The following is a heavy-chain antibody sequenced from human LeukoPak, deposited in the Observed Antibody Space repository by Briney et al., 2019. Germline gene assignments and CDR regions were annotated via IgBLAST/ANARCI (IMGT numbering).Heavy chain of an antibody. Sequence: GGSLRLSCAASGFTFSSYSMNWVRQAPGKGLEWVSSISSRSSYIYYADSVKGRFTISRDNAKNSLYLQMNSLRAEDTAVYYCARELSIAAHFSTRDYWGQGTLVTVSS. CDR3: ARELSIAAHFSTRDY. CDR1: GFTFSSYS. V-gene: IGHV3-21*01. J-gene: IGHJ4*02. D-gene: IGHD6-6*01. CDR2: ISSRSSYI.